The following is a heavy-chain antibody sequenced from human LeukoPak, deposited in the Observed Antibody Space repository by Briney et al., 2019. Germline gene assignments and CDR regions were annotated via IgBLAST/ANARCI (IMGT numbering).Heavy chain of an antibody. CDR1: GYSFTSNY. CDR3: AISRDYGDYYIDS. CDR2: IYPRDGST. D-gene: IGHD4-17*01. J-gene: IGHJ4*02. V-gene: IGHV1-46*01. Sequence: GASVKVSCKASGYSFTSNYIHWVRQAPGQGLEWMGMIYPRDGSTSYAQKFQGRVTMTRDTSISTAYMEVSRLTSDDAAVYFCAISRDYGDYYIDSWGQGTLVTVSS.